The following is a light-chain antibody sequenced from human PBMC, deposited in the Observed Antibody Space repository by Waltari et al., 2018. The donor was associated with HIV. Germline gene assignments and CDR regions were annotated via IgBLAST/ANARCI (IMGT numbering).Light chain of an antibody. CDR3: CAYVGYGTKFV. V-gene: IGLV2-23*02. CDR2: AVE. CDR1: DHNAL. J-gene: IGLJ1*01. Sequence: ARAQPPSVSGSPGQSTTIPCADIDHNALSWYQLHPGKAPKVILYAVERRPSGISSRFSGFRAGKNAYLKISGLQAEDEADYFCCAYVGYGTKFVFGTGTRVTVL.